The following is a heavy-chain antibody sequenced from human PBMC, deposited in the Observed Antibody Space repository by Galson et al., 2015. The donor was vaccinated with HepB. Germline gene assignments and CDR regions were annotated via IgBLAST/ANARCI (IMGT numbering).Heavy chain of an antibody. CDR1: GFTFSNYG. Sequence: SLRLSCAASGFTFSNYGMHWVRQAPGKGLEWVAVTWYDGSNKSYADSVKGRFTISRDNAKNTLYLQLSSLRAEDTAVYYCAREGMTAVTNFDLWGQGTLVTVSS. D-gene: IGHD4-17*01. J-gene: IGHJ4*02. CDR2: TWYDGSNK. CDR3: AREGMTAVTNFDL. V-gene: IGHV3-33*01.